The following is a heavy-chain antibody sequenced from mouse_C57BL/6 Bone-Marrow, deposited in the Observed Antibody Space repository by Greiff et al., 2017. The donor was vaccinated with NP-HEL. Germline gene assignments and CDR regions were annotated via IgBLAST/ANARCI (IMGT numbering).Heavy chain of an antibody. V-gene: IGHV1-76*01. CDR1: GYTFTDYY. Sequence: QVQLKQSGAELVRPGASVKLSCKASGYTFTDYYINWVKQRPEQGLEWIARIYPGNGYTYYHEKFKGKATLTAEKSSSTAYMQLSSLTSEDSAVYCCANGCYGSSYSWFACWGQGNLVTVSA. J-gene: IGHJ3*01. CDR3: ANGCYGSSYSWFAC. CDR2: IYPGNGYT. D-gene: IGHD1-1*01.